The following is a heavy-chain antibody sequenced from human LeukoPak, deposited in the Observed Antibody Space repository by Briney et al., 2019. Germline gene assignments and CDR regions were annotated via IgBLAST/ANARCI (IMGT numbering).Heavy chain of an antibody. Sequence: SETLSLTCTVSGDSIRDYYWVWIRQPPGKGLECISYIYFTGNAYYNPSLKSRVTFSLDTSKNQYSLKLTSVTAADTAVYYCARHPDTLIDALDIWGQGTMVTVSS. D-gene: IGHD2-15*01. CDR3: ARHPDTLIDALDI. CDR1: GDSIRDYY. CDR2: IYFTGNA. J-gene: IGHJ3*02. V-gene: IGHV4-59*08.